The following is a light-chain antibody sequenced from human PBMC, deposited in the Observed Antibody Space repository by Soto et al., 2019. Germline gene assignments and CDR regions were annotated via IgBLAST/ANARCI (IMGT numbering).Light chain of an antibody. Sequence: EIVMTQSPATLSLSPGERAALSCRASQSINSELAWYQQKPGQPPRLLIYGASTRANGVPARFTGSESGSEFTLTISGLQSEDFAVYYCQQGHNWPLTFGQGTRLEI. V-gene: IGKV3-15*01. CDR2: GAS. J-gene: IGKJ2*01. CDR3: QQGHNWPLT. CDR1: QSINSE.